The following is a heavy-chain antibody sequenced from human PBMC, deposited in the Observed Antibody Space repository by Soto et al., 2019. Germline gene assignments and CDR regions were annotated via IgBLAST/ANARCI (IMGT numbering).Heavy chain of an antibody. CDR3: AKAWQQQYGGEDY. V-gene: IGHV3-23*01. CDR2: ISGSGGST. CDR1: GFTFSSYA. J-gene: IGHJ4*02. D-gene: IGHD6-13*01. Sequence: EVQLLESGGGLVQPGGSLRLSCAASGFTFSSYAMIWVRQAPGKGLEWVSAISGSGGSTYYADSVKGRFTISRDNSKSTLDLQMNSLRAEDTAVYYCAKAWQQQYGGEDYWVQGTLVTVSS.